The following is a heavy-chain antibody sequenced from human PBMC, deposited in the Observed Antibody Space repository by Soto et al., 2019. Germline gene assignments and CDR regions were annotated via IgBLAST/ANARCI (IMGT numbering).Heavy chain of an antibody. D-gene: IGHD2-21*02. CDR3: ARAGYCGPGCYYYFDY. CDR1: GFTCGGYW. V-gene: IGHV3-7*01. J-gene: IGHJ4*02. CDR2: IKPDGSAT. Sequence: GGSLRLSCAVSGFTCGGYWMNWVRLIPGKGLEWVAYIKPDGSATYYVDSVKGRFTISRDNAKNSLYLQMNSLRVEDTTVYYCARAGYCGPGCYYYFDYWGQGTLVTVSS.